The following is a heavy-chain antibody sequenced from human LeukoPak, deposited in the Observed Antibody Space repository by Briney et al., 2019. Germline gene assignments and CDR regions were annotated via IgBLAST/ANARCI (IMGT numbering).Heavy chain of an antibody. CDR1: GFTFDDYG. V-gene: IGHV3-20*04. D-gene: IGHD3-10*01. CDR2: INWNGGST. Sequence: PGGSLRLSCAASGFTFDDYGMSWVRQAPGKGLEWVSGINWNGGSTGYADSVKGRFTISRDNANNSLYLQMNSLRAEDTALYYCARSMAMVRGFDYWGQGTLVTVSS. CDR3: ARSMAMVRGFDY. J-gene: IGHJ4*02.